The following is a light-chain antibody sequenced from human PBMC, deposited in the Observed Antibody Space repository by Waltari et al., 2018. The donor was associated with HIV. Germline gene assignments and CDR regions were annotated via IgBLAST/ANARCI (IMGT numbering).Light chain of an antibody. CDR2: AIN. Sequence: QSALTQPPSASGSPGQSVTISCTGTSNDVGASHQVSWYQHHPGNATKLMIYAINQRPSGVPDRFSGSKSGNTASLTVSGLQAEDEAQYYCSSYARNNKVRFGGGTKLTVL. CDR3: SSYARNNKVR. J-gene: IGLJ2*01. CDR1: SNDVGASHQ. V-gene: IGLV2-8*01.